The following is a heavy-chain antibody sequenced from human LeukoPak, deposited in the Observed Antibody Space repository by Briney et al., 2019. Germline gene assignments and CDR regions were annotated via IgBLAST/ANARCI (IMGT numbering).Heavy chain of an antibody. V-gene: IGHV3-49*03. D-gene: IGHD6-13*01. Sequence: LSLTCAVYGGSFSGYYWSWIRQAPGKGLEWVAFIRSNAYGGTTEYAASVKGRFTISRDDSKSIAYLQMNSLKTEDTAVYYCTRDRGSSWYGYYYYYYMDVWGKGTTVTISS. CDR1: GGSFSGYY. CDR2: IRSNAYGGTT. J-gene: IGHJ6*03. CDR3: TRDRGSSWYGYYYYYYMDV.